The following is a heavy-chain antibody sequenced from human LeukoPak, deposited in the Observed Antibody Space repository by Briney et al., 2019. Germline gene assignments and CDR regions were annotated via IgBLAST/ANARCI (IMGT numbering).Heavy chain of an antibody. D-gene: IGHD3-22*01. CDR3: AKFDSSGYYYEGSEQLGY. CDR1: GFTFSSYA. V-gene: IGHV3-23*01. Sequence: GGSLRLSCAASGFTFSSYAMSWVRQAPGKGLEWVSGISGSGDNTYYADSEKGRFTISRDNSKNTLYLQMNSLRAEDTAVYYCAKFDSSGYYYEGSEQLGYWGQGTLVTVSS. CDR2: ISGSGDNT. J-gene: IGHJ4*02.